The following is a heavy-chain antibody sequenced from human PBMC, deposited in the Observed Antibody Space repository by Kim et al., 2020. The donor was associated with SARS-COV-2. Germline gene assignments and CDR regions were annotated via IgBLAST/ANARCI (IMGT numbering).Heavy chain of an antibody. D-gene: IGHD3-10*01. Sequence: ASVKVSCKAFGYNFTTYFIHWVRQAPGQGLEWMGIINPSGGGSFVIQKFQGRVTLTRDTATSTVYMEMRSLRSDDTAVFYCANVGFGEASFNYWGQGTPVTVSS. CDR1: GYNFTTYF. CDR3: ANVGFGEASFNY. CDR2: INPSGGGS. V-gene: IGHV1-46*01. J-gene: IGHJ4*02.